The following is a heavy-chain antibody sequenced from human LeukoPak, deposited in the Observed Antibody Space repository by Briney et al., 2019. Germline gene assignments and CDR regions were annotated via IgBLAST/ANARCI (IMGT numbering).Heavy chain of an antibody. CDR2: ISSNGGST. D-gene: IGHD6-19*01. V-gene: IGHV3-64D*06. Sequence: GGSLRLSCSASGFTFSTYTMHWVRQAPGKGLEYVSAISSNGGSTYHADSVKGRFTISRDNSKNTLYLQMSSLRAEDTSVYYCVNQISGWVYWGQGTLVTVSS. CDR3: VNQISGWVY. CDR1: GFTFSTYT. J-gene: IGHJ4*02.